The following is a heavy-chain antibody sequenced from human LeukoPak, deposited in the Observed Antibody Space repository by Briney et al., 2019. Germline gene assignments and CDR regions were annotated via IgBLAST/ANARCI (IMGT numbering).Heavy chain of an antibody. V-gene: IGHV3-30*02. J-gene: IGHJ4*02. CDR2: IRYDGSNK. Sequence: PGGSLRLSCAASGFTFSSYGMHWVRQAPGKGLEWVAFIRYDGSNKYYADSVKGRFTISRDNAKNSLYLQMNSLRAEDTALYYCARDDYGDYAGDYWGQGTLVTVSS. D-gene: IGHD4-17*01. CDR1: GFTFSSYG. CDR3: ARDDYGDYAGDY.